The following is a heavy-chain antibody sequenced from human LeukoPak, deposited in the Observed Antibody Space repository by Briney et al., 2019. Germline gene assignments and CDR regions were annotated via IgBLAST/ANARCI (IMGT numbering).Heavy chain of an antibody. CDR3: ARAAGGIAVGEIDY. J-gene: IGHJ4*02. V-gene: IGHV4-34*01. Sequence: PSETLSLTCAVYGGSFSGYYWSWIRQPPGKGLEWIGEINHSGSTNYNPSLKSRATISVDTSKNQFSLKLSSVTAADTAVYYCARAAGGIAVGEIDYWGQGTLVTVSS. CDR1: GGSFSGYY. D-gene: IGHD6-19*01. CDR2: INHSGST.